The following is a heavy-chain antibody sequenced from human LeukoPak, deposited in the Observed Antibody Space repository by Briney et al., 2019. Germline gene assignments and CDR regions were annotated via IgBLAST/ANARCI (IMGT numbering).Heavy chain of an antibody. CDR3: ASDGAYQPPRY. CDR2: INPSGGRT. D-gene: IGHD2-2*01. J-gene: IGHJ4*02. CDR1: GYVFTSYY. Sequence: ASAKVSCKASGYVFTSYYIHWMRQAPGQGLEWMGKINPSGGRTNYAQKFQDRVTLTSDTSTSTAYMDLSSLRFEDTAVYYCASDGAYQPPRYWGQGTLVTVSS. V-gene: IGHV1-46*01.